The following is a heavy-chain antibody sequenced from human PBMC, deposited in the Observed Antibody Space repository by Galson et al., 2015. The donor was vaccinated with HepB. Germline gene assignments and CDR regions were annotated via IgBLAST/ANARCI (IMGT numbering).Heavy chain of an antibody. D-gene: IGHD1-7*01. CDR3: TSVGVTGTPYPYYFDY. CDR1: GFTFGDYA. Sequence: SLRLSCAASGFTFGDYAMSWVRQAPGKGLEWVGFIRSKAYGGTTEYAASVKGRFTISRDDSKSIAYLQMNSLKTEDTAVYYCTSVGVTGTPYPYYFDYWGQGTLVTVSS. CDR2: IRSKAYGGTT. J-gene: IGHJ4*02. V-gene: IGHV3-49*04.